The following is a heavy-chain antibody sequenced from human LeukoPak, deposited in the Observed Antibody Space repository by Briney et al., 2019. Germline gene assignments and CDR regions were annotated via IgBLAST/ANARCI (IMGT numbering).Heavy chain of an antibody. V-gene: IGHV5-51*01. CDR1: GYSFTSYR. CDR3: ARHQGDCSSTSCYHWFDP. CDR2: IYPGDSDT. J-gene: IGHJ5*02. Sequence: PGESLKISCKGSGYSFTSYRIGWVRQMPGKGLEWMGIIYPGDSDTRYSPSFQGQVTISADKSISTAYLQWSSLKASDTAMYYCARHQGDCSSTSCYHWFDPWGQGTLVTVSS. D-gene: IGHD2-2*01.